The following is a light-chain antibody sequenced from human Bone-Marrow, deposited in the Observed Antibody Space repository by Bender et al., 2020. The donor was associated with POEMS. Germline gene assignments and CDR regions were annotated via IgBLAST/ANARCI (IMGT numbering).Light chain of an antibody. V-gene: IGLV4-69*01. J-gene: IGLJ2*01. CDR2: LNSDGSY. CDR1: SGYSTYA. Sequence: QLVLTQSPSASASLGASVTLTCTLTSGYSTYAIAWHQQQPEKGPRYLMRLNSDGSYTKGDGIPDRFSGSSSGAERYLTISSLQSEDEDDYYCQTWGTGVVIFGGGTKLTVL. CDR3: QTWGTGVVI.